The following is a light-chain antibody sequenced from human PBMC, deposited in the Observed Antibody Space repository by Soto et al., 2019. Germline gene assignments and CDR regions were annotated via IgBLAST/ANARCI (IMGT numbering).Light chain of an antibody. Sequence: SYELTQPPSVSVSPGQTASITCSGDKLGDKYACWYQQKPGQSPVLVIYQDSKRPSGIPERFSGSNSGNTATLTISGTQAMEEADYYCQAWDSSTASVVFGGGTKVTVL. V-gene: IGLV3-1*01. CDR2: QDS. CDR3: QAWDSSTASVV. CDR1: KLGDKY. J-gene: IGLJ2*01.